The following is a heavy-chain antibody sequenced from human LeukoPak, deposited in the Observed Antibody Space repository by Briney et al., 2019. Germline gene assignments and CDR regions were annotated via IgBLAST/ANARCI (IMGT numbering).Heavy chain of an antibody. J-gene: IGHJ6*03. V-gene: IGHV4-59*13. CDR3: AREGSDWNRNYYYSYYMDV. D-gene: IGHD1-1*01. CDR1: GGSISSYY. CDR2: IYYSGST. Sequence: SETLSLTCTVSGGSISSYYWRWIRQPPGKGLEWIGYIYYSGSTNYNPSLKSRVTISVDTSKNQFSLKLSSVTAADTAVYYCAREGSDWNRNYYYSYYMDVWGKGTTVTVSS.